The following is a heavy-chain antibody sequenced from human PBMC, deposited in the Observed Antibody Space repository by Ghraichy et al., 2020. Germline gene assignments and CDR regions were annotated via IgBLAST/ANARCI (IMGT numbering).Heavy chain of an antibody. CDR3: ARWSITAAGDFDY. J-gene: IGHJ4*02. CDR1: GFTLSDYY. Sequence: GGSLRLSCAASGFTLSDYYMSWIRQAPGKGLEWISYISSSGNTIYYADSVKGRFTICRDNAKNSLCLQMNSLRAEDTAVYYCARWSITAAGDFDYWGQGTLVTVSS. D-gene: IGHD6-13*01. CDR2: ISSSGNTI. V-gene: IGHV3-11*01.